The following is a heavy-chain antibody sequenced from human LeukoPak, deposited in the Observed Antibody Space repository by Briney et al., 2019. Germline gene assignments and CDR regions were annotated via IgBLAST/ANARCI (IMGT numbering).Heavy chain of an antibody. Sequence: XTXXXXAMSXXRXAPGKGLEGVSAISGSGGSTYYADSVKGRFTISRHNSKNTLYLQMNSLRAEDTAVYYCAKDHGLMVYAINYWGQGTLATVSS. J-gene: IGHJ4*02. D-gene: IGHD2-8*01. V-gene: IGHV3-23*01. CDR3: AKDHGLMVYAINY. CDR1: XTXXXXA. CDR2: ISGSGGST.